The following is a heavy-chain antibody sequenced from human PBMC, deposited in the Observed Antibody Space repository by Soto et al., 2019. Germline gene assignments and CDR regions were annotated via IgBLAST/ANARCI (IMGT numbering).Heavy chain of an antibody. CDR1: GYTFSSYG. J-gene: IGHJ6*02. V-gene: IGHV1-18*01. Sequence: SAQISCNASGYTFSSYGSSGGGQPPGEGLEWMGWISAYNGNTNYAQKLQGRVTMTTDTSTSTAYRELRSLRSDDTAVYYCARRYYDFWSGYYTYYYSGMDVWGQGTTVTVSS. CDR3: ARRYYDFWSGYYTYYYSGMDV. CDR2: ISAYNGNT. D-gene: IGHD3-3*01.